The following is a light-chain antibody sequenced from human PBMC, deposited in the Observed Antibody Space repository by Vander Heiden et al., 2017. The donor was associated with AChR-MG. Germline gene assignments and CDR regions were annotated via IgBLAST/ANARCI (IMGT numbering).Light chain of an antibody. V-gene: IGKV3-15*01. J-gene: IGKJ5*01. CDR3: QQYNNWPPGIT. Sequence: EIVMTQSPANLSVSPGERATLSCRASQSVSSNLAWYQQKPGQAPRLLIYGASTRDTGIPARFSGSGSGTEFTLTISSLQSEDFAVYYCQQYNNWPPGITFGQGTRLEIK. CDR2: GAS. CDR1: QSVSSN.